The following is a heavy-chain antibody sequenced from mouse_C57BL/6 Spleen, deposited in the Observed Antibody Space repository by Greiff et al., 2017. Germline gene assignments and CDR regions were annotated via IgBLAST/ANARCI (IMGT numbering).Heavy chain of an antibody. CDR3: TTLGGNGY. CDR1: GFNIKDDY. Sequence: EVQLQQSGAELVRPGASVKLSCTASGFNIKDDYMHWVKQRPEQGLEWIGWIDPENGDTEYASKFQGKATIPADTSSNTAYLQLSSLTSEDTAVYYCTTLGGNGYWGQGTTLTVSS. D-gene: IGHD2-1*01. J-gene: IGHJ2*01. CDR2: IDPENGDT. V-gene: IGHV14-4*01.